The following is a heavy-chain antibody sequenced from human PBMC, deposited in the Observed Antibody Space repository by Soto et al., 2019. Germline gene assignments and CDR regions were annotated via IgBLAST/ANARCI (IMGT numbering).Heavy chain of an antibody. CDR3: ARVANLEWILLVHGYYFDY. CDR2: IKQDGSEK. J-gene: IGHJ4*02. V-gene: IGHV3-7*01. D-gene: IGHD3-3*01. Sequence: EVQLVESGGGLVQPGGSLRLSCAASGFTFSSYWMSWVRQAPGKGLEWVANIKQDGSEKYYVDSVKGRFTISRDNAKNSLYLQMNSLRAEDTAVYYCARVANLEWILLVHGYYFDYWGQGTLVTVSS. CDR1: GFTFSSYW.